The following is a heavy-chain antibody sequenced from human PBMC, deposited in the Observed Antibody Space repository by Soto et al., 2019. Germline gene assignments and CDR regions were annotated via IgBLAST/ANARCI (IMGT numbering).Heavy chain of an antibody. J-gene: IGHJ4*02. CDR3: ASGGAGPVDMRVFDY. Sequence: EVQLLESGGGLVQPGGSLRLSCAASGFTFSSYAMSWVRQAPGKGLEWVSAISGSGGSTYYADSVKGRFTISRDNSKNTLYLQMNSLRAEDTAVYYCASGGAGPVDMRVFDYWGQGTLVTVSS. CDR1: GFTFSSYA. D-gene: IGHD3-10*01. CDR2: ISGSGGST. V-gene: IGHV3-23*01.